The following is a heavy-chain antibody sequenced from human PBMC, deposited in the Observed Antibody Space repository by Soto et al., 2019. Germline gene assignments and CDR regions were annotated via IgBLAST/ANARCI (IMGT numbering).Heavy chain of an antibody. D-gene: IGHD6-13*01. CDR2: IYYSGST. CDR3: ARGSRKYSSSWYASWFDP. Sequence: SETLSLTXTVSGGSISSSSYYWGWIRQPPGKGLEWIGSIYYSGSTYYNPSLKSRVTISVDTSKNQFSLKLSSVTAADTAVYYCARGSRKYSSSWYASWFDPWGQGTLVTVSS. CDR1: GGSISSSSYY. J-gene: IGHJ5*02. V-gene: IGHV4-39*01.